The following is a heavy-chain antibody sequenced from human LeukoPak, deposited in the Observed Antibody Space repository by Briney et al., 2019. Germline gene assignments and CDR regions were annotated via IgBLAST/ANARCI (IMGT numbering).Heavy chain of an antibody. J-gene: IGHJ4*02. CDR3: ASAGGDY. Sequence: GGSLILSCAASGLTFTKYAMSWVRPAPGKGLQWVSAISVSGSTYYADSVEGRFTISRDTSKNTLFLQMDSLRAEDTALYYCASAGGDYWGQGTLVTVSS. D-gene: IGHD3-16*01. V-gene: IGHV3-23*01. CDR2: ISVSGST. CDR1: GLTFTKYA.